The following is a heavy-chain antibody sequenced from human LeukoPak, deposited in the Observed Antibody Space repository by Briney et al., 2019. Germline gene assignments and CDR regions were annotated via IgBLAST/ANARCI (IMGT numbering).Heavy chain of an antibody. CDR1: GGSFSGYY. V-gene: IGHV4-34*01. D-gene: IGHD4-17*01. J-gene: IGHJ5*02. CDR2: INHSGST. CDR3: ARHTTVTTSWFDP. Sequence: KSSETLSLTCAVYGGSFSGYYWSWIRQPPGKGLEWIGEINHSGSTNYNPSLKSRVTISVDTSKNQFSLKLSSVTAADTAVYYCARHTTVTTSWFDPWGQGTLVTVSS.